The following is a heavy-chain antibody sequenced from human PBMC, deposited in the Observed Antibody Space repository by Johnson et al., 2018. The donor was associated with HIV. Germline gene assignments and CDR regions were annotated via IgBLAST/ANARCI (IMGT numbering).Heavy chain of an antibody. Sequence: EQLVESGGGVVQPGRSLRLSCAASGFTFSSYGMHWVRQAPGKGLEWVSYISSSGTTVYSADSVKGRFSISRDNAKNSLYLQMNSLRAEDTAVYYCARDLQGRDAFDIWGQGTMVTVSS. J-gene: IGHJ3*02. CDR3: ARDLQGRDAFDI. CDR1: GFTFSSYG. V-gene: IGHV3-48*04. CDR2: ISSSGTTV.